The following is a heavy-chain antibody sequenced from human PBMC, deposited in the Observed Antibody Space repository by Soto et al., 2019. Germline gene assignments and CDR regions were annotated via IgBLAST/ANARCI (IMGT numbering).Heavy chain of an antibody. Sequence: VHLVESGGGLVKPGGSLRLSCAASGFSFNNAWMNWVRQAPGKGLEWIGRIESKTDGGTTDYAAPVKGRFTISRDDSNTTLYLQMNSLNLEDTAVYYCSADAKTIFGALIIHKKYMDIWGKGTTVTVSS. CDR2: IESKTDGGTT. V-gene: IGHV3-15*04. CDR1: GFSFNNAW. D-gene: IGHD3-3*01. J-gene: IGHJ6*03. CDR3: SADAKTIFGALIIHKKYMDI.